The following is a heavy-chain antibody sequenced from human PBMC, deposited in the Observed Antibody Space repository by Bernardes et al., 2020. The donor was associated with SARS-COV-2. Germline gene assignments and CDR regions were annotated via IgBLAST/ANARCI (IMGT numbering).Heavy chain of an antibody. D-gene: IGHD3-9*01. CDR1: GFTFSSYA. Sequence: GGSLRLSCSASGFTFSSYAMHWVRQAPGKGLEYVSAISSNGGSTYYADSVKGRFTISRDNSKNTLYLQMSSLRAEDTAVYYCVKGAVYDILTGYYASFGYGMDVWGQGTTVTVSS. CDR2: ISSNGGST. J-gene: IGHJ6*02. V-gene: IGHV3-64D*08. CDR3: VKGAVYDILTGYYASFGYGMDV.